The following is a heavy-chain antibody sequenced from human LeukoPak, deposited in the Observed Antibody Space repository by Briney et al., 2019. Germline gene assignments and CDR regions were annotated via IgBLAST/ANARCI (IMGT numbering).Heavy chain of an antibody. D-gene: IGHD1-26*01. V-gene: IGHV3-21*04. CDR3: VRDRGTYRPIDY. CDR1: AFSLSAYN. J-gene: IGHJ4*02. Sequence: GGSLRLSCAATAFSLSAYNMNWVRQAPGKGLEWVSSISYTGTYIYYADSVKGRFTISRDNAQNSLYLQMNSLRAEDTAIYYCVRDRGTYRPIDYWGQGTLVTVSS. CDR2: ISYTGTYI.